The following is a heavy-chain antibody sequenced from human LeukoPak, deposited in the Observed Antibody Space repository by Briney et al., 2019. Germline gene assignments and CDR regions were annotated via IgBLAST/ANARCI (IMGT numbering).Heavy chain of an antibody. CDR1: GGTFSSYA. D-gene: IGHD6-13*01. J-gene: IGHJ4*02. Sequence: ASVKVSCKASGGTFSSYAISWVRQAPGQGLEWMGGIIPIFGTANYAQKFQGRVTITADESTSTAYMELSSLRSEDTAVYYCEPIAAAGTGYWGQGTLVTVSS. V-gene: IGHV1-69*13. CDR3: EPIAAAGTGY. CDR2: IIPIFGTA.